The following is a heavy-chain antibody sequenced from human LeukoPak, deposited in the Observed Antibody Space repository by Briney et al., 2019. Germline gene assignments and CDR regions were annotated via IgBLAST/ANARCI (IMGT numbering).Heavy chain of an antibody. V-gene: IGHV4-30-4*01. D-gene: IGHD4-23*01. Sequence: PSETLSLTCTVSGGSISSGDYYWSWIRQPPGKGPEWIGYIYYSGSTYYNPSLKSRVTISVDTSKNQFSLKLSSVTAADTAVYYCARDLYTDYGGNYFDCWGQGTLVTVSS. CDR1: GGSISSGDYY. CDR2: IYYSGST. J-gene: IGHJ4*02. CDR3: ARDLYTDYGGNYFDC.